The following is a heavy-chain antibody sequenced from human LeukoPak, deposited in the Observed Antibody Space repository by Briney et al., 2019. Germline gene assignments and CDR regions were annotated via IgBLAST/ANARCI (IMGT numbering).Heavy chain of an antibody. V-gene: IGHV4-38-2*02. D-gene: IGHD2-15*01. Sequence: SETLSLTCTVSGYSISSGYYWGWIRQPPGKGLEWIGEINHSGSTNYNPSLKSRVTISVDTSKNQFSLKLSSVTAADTAVYYCARGRVYCSGGSCYKTFDYWGQGTLVTVSP. CDR1: GYSISSGYY. CDR3: ARGRVYCSGGSCYKTFDY. CDR2: INHSGST. J-gene: IGHJ4*02.